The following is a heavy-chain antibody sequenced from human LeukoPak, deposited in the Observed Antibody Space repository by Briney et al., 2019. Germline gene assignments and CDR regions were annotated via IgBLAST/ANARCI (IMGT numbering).Heavy chain of an antibody. V-gene: IGHV3-74*01. CDR1: GFTFSSYW. D-gene: IGHD3-22*01. CDR2: TNSDGSST. J-gene: IGHJ4*02. CDR3: ARADSSGYYVDY. Sequence: GGSLRLSCAASGFTFSSYWMHWVRQAPGKGLVWVSRTNSDGSSTSYADSVKGRFTISRDNAKNTLYLQMNSLRAEDTAVYYCARADSSGYYVDYWGQGTLVTVSS.